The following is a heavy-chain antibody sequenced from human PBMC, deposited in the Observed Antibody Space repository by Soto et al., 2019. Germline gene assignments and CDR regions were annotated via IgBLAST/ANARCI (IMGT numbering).Heavy chain of an antibody. D-gene: IGHD3-16*02. Sequence: PSETLSLTCAVSGYSISSGYYWGWIRQPPGKGLEWIGSIYHSGSTYYNPSLKSRVTISVDTSKNQFSLKLSSVTAADTAVYYCARMSYYDYVWGSYRYTTFDYWGQGTLVTVSS. V-gene: IGHV4-38-2*01. J-gene: IGHJ4*02. CDR3: ARMSYYDYVWGSYRYTTFDY. CDR1: GYSISSGYY. CDR2: IYHSGST.